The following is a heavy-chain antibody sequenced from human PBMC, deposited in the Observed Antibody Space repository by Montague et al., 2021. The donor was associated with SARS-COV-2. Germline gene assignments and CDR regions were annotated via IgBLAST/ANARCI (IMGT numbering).Heavy chain of an antibody. CDR3: ARVGRQQLVRLSGMDV. CDR1: GGSISSSIYY. D-gene: IGHD6-13*01. J-gene: IGHJ6*02. CDR2: IYYSGST. Sequence: SETLSLTCTVSGGSISSSIYYWGWIRQPPGKGLEWIGSIYYSGSTYYNPSLKSRVTISVDTSKTQFSLKLSSVAAADTAVYYCARVGRQQLVRLSGMDVWGQGTTVTVSS. V-gene: IGHV4-39*07.